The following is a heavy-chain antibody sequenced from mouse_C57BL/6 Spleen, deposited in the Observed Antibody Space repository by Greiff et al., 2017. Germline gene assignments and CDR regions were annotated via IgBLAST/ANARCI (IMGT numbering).Heavy chain of an antibody. D-gene: IGHD2-4*01. Sequence: EVQLQQSGSELVKPGDSVKISCKASGYSFTGYFMNWVMQSHGKSLEWIGRISPYNGDTFYNQKFKGKATLTVDKSSSSAHMELRSLTSEDSAVYYCARRTDYDYYYAMDYWGQGTSVTVSS. CDR2: ISPYNGDT. J-gene: IGHJ4*01. CDR3: ARRTDYDYYYAMDY. V-gene: IGHV1-20*01. CDR1: GYSFTGYF.